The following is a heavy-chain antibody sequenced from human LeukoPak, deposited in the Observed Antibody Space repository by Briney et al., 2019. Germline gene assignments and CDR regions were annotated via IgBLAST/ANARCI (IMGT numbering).Heavy chain of an antibody. CDR1: GFTFSSYA. CDR3: AKLSAAAVTFDY. V-gene: IGHV3-23*01. CDR2: TSGSGGTT. Sequence: GGSLRLSCAASGFTFSSYAMSWVRQAPGKGLEWVSVTSGSGGTTYHADSVKGRFTISRDNSKNTLYLQMNSLRAEDTAVYYCAKLSAAAVTFDYWGQGTLVTVSS. D-gene: IGHD6-13*01. J-gene: IGHJ4*02.